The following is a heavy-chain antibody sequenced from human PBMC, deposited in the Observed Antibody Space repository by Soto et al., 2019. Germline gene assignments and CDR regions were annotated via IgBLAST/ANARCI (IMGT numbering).Heavy chain of an antibody. CDR3: AKGLSLSHSSSWFFQYYYYGMDV. V-gene: IGHV3-43D*04. J-gene: IGHJ6*02. CDR1: GFTFDDYA. CDR2: ISWDGGST. Sequence: PGGSLRLSCAASGFTFDDYAMHWVRQAPGKGLEWVSLISWDGGSTYYADSVKGRFTISRDNSKNSLYLQMNSLRAEDTALYYCAKGLSLSHSSSWFFQYYYYGMDVWGQGTTVTVSS. D-gene: IGHD6-13*01.